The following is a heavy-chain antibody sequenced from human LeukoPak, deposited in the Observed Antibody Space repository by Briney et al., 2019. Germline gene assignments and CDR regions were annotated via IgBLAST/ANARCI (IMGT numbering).Heavy chain of an antibody. CDR1: GFTFSSYA. J-gene: IGHJ4*02. Sequence: PGGSLRLSCAASGFTFSSYAMSWVRQAPGKELEWVSAISGSGGSTYYADSVKGRLTISRDNSKNTLYLQMNSLRAEDTAVYYCAKDRDYVLDYWGQGTLVTVSS. V-gene: IGHV3-23*01. CDR3: AKDRDYVLDY. D-gene: IGHD4-17*01. CDR2: ISGSGGST.